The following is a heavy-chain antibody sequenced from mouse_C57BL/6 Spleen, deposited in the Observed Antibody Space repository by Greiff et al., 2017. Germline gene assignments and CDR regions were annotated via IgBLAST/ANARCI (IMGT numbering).Heavy chain of an antibody. CDR2: IGPGSGST. CDR1: GYTFTDYY. Sequence: QVQLQQSGAELVKPGASVKISCKASGYTFTDYYINWVKQRPGQGLEWIGKIGPGSGSTYYNEKFKGKATLTADKSSSTAYMPLSSLTSEDSAVYFCARSFYYYGPSYAMDYWGQGTSVTVSS. CDR3: ARSFYYYGPSYAMDY. D-gene: IGHD1-1*01. V-gene: IGHV1-77*01. J-gene: IGHJ4*01.